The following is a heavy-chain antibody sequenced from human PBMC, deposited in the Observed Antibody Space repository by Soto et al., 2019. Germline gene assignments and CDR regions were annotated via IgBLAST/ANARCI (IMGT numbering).Heavy chain of an antibody. CDR2: ISYDGSNK. J-gene: IGHJ4*02. CDR1: GFTFSSYG. CDR3: AKDRVRGSGAYYFDY. Sequence: QVQLVESGGGVVQPGRSLRLSCAASGFTFSSYGMHWVRQAPGKGLEWVAVISYDGSNKYYADSVKGRFTISRDNSKNTLYLQMNSLRAEDTAVYYCAKDRVRGSGAYYFDYWGQGTLVTFSS. V-gene: IGHV3-30*18. D-gene: IGHD3-10*01.